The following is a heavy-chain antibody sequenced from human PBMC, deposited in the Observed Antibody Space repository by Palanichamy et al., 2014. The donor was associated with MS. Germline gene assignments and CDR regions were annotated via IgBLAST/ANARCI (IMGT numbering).Heavy chain of an antibody. CDR2: IIPVFGVP. CDR1: GGTFGNYA. Sequence: QVQLVQSGAEVKKPGSSVKVSCKASGGTFGNYAISWVRQAPGQGLEWMGRIIPVFGVPKYAQQFQGSVTITADTSTSTAYMELRSLRSEDTAVYYCAAPLGRGELQPDAFDIWGQGTMVTVSS. D-gene: IGHD3-16*01. J-gene: IGHJ3*02. V-gene: IGHV1-69*09. CDR3: AAPLGRGELQPDAFDI.